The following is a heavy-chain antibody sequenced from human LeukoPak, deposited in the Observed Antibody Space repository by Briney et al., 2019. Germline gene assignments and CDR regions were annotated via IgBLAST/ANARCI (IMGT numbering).Heavy chain of an antibody. CDR2: IYSAGTT. D-gene: IGHD6-13*01. CDR1: GFTVSSNY. J-gene: IGHJ4*02. CDR3: ASLMYSSSWYYFDY. V-gene: IGHV3-53*01. Sequence: GGSLRLSCAASGFTVSSNYMSWVRQAPGKGLEWVSVIYSAGTTYYTGSVKGRFTISRDNSKNTLYLQMNSLRAEDTAVYYCASLMYSSSWYYFDYWGQGTLVTVSS.